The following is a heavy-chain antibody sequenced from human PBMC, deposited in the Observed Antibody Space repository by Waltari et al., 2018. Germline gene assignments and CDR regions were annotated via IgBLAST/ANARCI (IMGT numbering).Heavy chain of an antibody. CDR3: AKYYRIRQLVRTYFDY. CDR1: GFTFRSYA. CDR2: IRGSGGST. Sequence: EVQLLESGGGLVQPGGSLRLSCAASGFTFRSYAMSSVRQAPGKGLEWVSAIRGSGGSTYYADAVKGRFTISRDNSKNTLYLQMNSLRAEDTAVYYCAKYYRIRQLVRTYFDYWGQGTLVTVSS. J-gene: IGHJ4*02. V-gene: IGHV3-23*01. D-gene: IGHD6-6*01.